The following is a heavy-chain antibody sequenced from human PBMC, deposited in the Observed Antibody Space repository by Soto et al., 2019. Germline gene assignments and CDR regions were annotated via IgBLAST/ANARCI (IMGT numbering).Heavy chain of an antibody. V-gene: IGHV1-18*04. CDR3: ARTYNWNSEGFDH. CDR2: ISTNSGNT. J-gene: IGHJ4*02. D-gene: IGHD1-7*01. Sequence: ASVKVSCKASGYPFGTYAIAWVRQAPGQGLEWVGWISTNSGNTYYAQNFQGRVTLTTDTSTTTAYMEFRSLTSDDTAIYYCARTYNWNSEGFDHWGQGTLVTVSS. CDR1: GYPFGTYA.